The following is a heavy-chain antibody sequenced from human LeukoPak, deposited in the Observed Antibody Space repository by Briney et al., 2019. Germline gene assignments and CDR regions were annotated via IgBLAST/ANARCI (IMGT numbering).Heavy chain of an antibody. Sequence: ASVKVSCKASGYTFTSYGISWVRQAPGQGLEWMGWISADNGNTNYAQKLQGRVTMTTDTSRSTAYMELRSLRSDDTAVYYCASWRRWGYSGYDSGDYWGQGTLVTVSS. J-gene: IGHJ4*02. D-gene: IGHD5-12*01. CDR1: GYTFTSYG. CDR2: ISADNGNT. V-gene: IGHV1-18*01. CDR3: ASWRRWGYSGYDSGDY.